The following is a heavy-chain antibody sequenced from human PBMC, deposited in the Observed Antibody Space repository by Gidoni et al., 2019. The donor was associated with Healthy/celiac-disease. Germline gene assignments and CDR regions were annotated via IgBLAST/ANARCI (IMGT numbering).Heavy chain of an antibody. J-gene: IGHJ5*02. CDR3: ARLYYDYVWGSYRLAGWFDP. CDR1: GYSFTSNW. CDR2: IDPSDSYT. Sequence: EVQLVQSGAEVKKPGEALRIACKGSGYSFTSNWISWVRQMPGKGLEWLGRIDPSDSYTNYSPSFQGHVTISADKSISIAYLQWSSLKASDTAMYYCARLYYDYVWGSYRLAGWFDPWGQGTLVTVSS. V-gene: IGHV5-10-1*03. D-gene: IGHD3-16*02.